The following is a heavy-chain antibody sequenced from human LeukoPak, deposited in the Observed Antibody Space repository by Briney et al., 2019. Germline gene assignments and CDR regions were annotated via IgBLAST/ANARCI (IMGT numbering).Heavy chain of an antibody. Sequence: SETLSLTCTVSGGSISSYYWSWIRQPPGKGLEWIGYIYYSGSTNYNPSLKSRVTISVDTSKNQFSLKLSSVTAADTAVYYCARADRRDYYFDYWGQGTLDTVSS. CDR3: ARADRRDYYFDY. CDR1: GGSISSYY. CDR2: IYYSGST. V-gene: IGHV4-59*08. J-gene: IGHJ4*02. D-gene: IGHD3/OR15-3a*01.